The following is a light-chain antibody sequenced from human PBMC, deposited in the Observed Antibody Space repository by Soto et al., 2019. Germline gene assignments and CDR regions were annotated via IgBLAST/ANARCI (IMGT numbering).Light chain of an antibody. CDR1: SSNVGNNY. Sequence: QSVLTQPPSVSAAPGQKVTISCSGSSSNVGNNYVSWYQQVPGTAPKLLIYENNKRPAGIPDRFSGSKSGTSATLGITGLQTGDEAEYYCGTWDSSLSALFGTGTKLTVL. V-gene: IGLV1-51*02. CDR3: GTWDSSLSAL. CDR2: ENN. J-gene: IGLJ1*01.